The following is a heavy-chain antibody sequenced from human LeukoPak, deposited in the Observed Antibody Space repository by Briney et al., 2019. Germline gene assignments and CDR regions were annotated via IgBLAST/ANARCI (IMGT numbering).Heavy chain of an antibody. Sequence: SVKVSCKASGGTFSSYAISWVRQAPGQGLEWMGGIIPIFGTANYAQKFQGRVTITADKSTSTAYMELSSLRSEDTAVYYCARRGRLDTTAYGMDVWGKGTTVTVSS. V-gene: IGHV1-69*06. D-gene: IGHD1-26*01. CDR2: IIPIFGTA. CDR1: GGTFSSYA. J-gene: IGHJ6*04. CDR3: ARRGRLDTTAYGMDV.